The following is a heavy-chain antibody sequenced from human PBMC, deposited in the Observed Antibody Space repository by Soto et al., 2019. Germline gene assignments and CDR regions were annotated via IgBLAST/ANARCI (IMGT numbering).Heavy chain of an antibody. V-gene: IGHV1-18*01. Sequence: ASVKVSCKASGYSFTTSWITWVRQAPGQGLEWMGWISTYNGNTNYAQKLQDRVTLTTDTSTSTAYMELRSLRSDDTAIYYCARRLYGDYDYWGQGTLVTVSS. J-gene: IGHJ4*02. CDR2: ISTYNGNT. D-gene: IGHD4-17*01. CDR3: ARRLYGDYDY. CDR1: GYSFTTSW.